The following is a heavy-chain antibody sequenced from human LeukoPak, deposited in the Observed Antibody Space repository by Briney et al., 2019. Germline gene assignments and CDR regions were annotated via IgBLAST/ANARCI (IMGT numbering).Heavy chain of an antibody. CDR1: GGPISNYY. Sequence: PSETLSLTCTVSGGPISNYYWSWIRQPPGKGLEWIGYIYYGGSTNYNPSLKSRVTISVDTSKNQFSLKVSSVTAADTAVYYCAREDVWFFDLWGRGTLVTVSS. V-gene: IGHV4-59*01. J-gene: IGHJ2*01. CDR3: AREDVWFFDL. D-gene: IGHD3-10*02. CDR2: IYYGGST.